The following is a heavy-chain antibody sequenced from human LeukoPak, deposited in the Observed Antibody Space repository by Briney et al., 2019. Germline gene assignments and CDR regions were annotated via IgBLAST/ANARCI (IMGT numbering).Heavy chain of an antibody. CDR1: GFTFNSYE. D-gene: IGHD3-10*01. CDR3: ATGGRFYYGSGRLDY. Sequence: GGSLRLSCAASGFTFNSYEMNWVRQAPGKGLEWISYISSSGTTIYYAASVKGRFTISRDNAKNSLYLQMHSLRAEDTAVYYCATGGRFYYGSGRLDYWGQGTLVTVSS. V-gene: IGHV3-48*03. CDR2: ISSSGTTI. J-gene: IGHJ4*02.